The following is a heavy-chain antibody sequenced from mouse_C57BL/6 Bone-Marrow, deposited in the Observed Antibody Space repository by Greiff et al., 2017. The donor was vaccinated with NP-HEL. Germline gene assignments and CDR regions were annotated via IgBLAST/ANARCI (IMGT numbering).Heavy chain of an antibody. Sequence: EVQLQESGGGLVKPGGSLKLSCAASGFTFSSYAMSWVRQTPEKRLEWVATISDGGSYTYYPDNVKGRFTISRDNAKNNLYLQMSHLKSEDTAMYYCARDREGNFDWYFDVWGTGTTVTVSS. V-gene: IGHV5-4*01. CDR3: ARDREGNFDWYFDV. CDR1: GFTFSSYA. D-gene: IGHD2-1*01. J-gene: IGHJ1*03. CDR2: ISDGGSYT.